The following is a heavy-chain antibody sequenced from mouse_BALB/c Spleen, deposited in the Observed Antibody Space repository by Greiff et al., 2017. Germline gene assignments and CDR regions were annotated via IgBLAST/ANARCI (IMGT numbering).Heavy chain of an antibody. V-gene: IGHV1-4*02. CDR1: GYTFTSYT. D-gene: IGHD1-1*01. CDR2: INPSSGYT. CDR3: ARHFYGSSYYFDY. J-gene: IGHJ2*01. Sequence: VQLQQSAAELARPGASVKMSCKASGYTFTSYTMHWVKQRPGQGLEWIGYINPSSGYTEYNQKFKDKTTLTADKSSSTAYMQLSSLTSEDSAVYYCARHFYGSSYYFDYWGQGTTLTVSS.